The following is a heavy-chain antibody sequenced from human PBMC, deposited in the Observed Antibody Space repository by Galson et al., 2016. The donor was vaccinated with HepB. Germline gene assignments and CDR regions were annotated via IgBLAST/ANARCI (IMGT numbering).Heavy chain of an antibody. J-gene: IGHJ4*02. CDR1: GFTFSSYA. CDR3: ANRLPGVSPGRN. D-gene: IGHD2-21*01. Sequence: SLRLSCAASGFTFSSYAMSWVRQAPGKGLEWVSVIGSTGIDTHSADSVRGRFTISRDNSKNTLYLQMNSLRAEDTAVYYCANRLPGVSPGRNWGQGTLVTVSS. CDR2: IGSTGIDT. V-gene: IGHV3-23*01.